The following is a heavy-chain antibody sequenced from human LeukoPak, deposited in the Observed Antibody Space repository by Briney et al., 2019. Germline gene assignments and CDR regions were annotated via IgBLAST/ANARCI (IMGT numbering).Heavy chain of an antibody. CDR3: AKAIRLVVTAGWFDP. CDR2: ISGSGGST. J-gene: IGHJ5*02. Sequence: GGSLRFSCAASGFTFSSYAMSWVRQAPGKGLEWVSAISGSGGSTYYADSVKGRFTISRDNSKNTLYLQMNSLRAEDTAVYYCAKAIRLVVTAGWFDPWGQGTLVTVSS. D-gene: IGHD2-21*02. V-gene: IGHV3-23*01. CDR1: GFTFSSYA.